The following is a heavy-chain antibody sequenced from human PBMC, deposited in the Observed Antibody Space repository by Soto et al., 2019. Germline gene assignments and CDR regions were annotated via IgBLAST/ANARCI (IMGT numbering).Heavy chain of an antibody. J-gene: IGHJ3*02. CDR2: VYDLDGT. V-gene: IGHV3-53*01. Sequence: DVPLVESVGGLIQPGGTLRLSCVASGLAVSGKNSMAWDLQAPGKGPELLSGVYDLDGTYYAHSVRVRFTTSRASAMTTVYLLMRHLRPEATALYVCATWHIREHADDIWGPGTMVTVSS. CDR3: ATWHIREHADDI. D-gene: IGHD3-3*01. CDR1: GLAVSGKNS.